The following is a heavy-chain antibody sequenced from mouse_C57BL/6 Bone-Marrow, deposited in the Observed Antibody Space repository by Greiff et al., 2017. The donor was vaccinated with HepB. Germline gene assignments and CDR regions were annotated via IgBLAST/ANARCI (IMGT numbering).Heavy chain of an antibody. V-gene: IGHV1-50*01. CDR3: ARAIISDY. J-gene: IGHJ2*01. D-gene: IGHD1-1*01. CDR2: IDPSDSYT. Sequence: VQLQQPGAELVKPGASVKLSCKASGYTFTSYWMQWVKQRPGQGLEWIGEIDPSDSYTNYNQKFKGKATLTVDTSSRIAYMQLSSLTSEDSAGDYCARAIISDYWGQGTTLTVSS. CDR1: GYTFTSYW.